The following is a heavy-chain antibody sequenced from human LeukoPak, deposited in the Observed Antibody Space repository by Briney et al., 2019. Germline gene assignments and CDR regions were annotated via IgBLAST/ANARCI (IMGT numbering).Heavy chain of an antibody. CDR3: ARGVGYCSSTSCYTPYYYYGMDV. J-gene: IGHJ6*02. D-gene: IGHD2-2*02. CDR1: GYTFTSYD. CDR2: MNLDSGNT. Sequence: ASVKVSCKASGYTFTSYDINWVRQAPGQGLEWMGWMNLDSGNTGYAQKLQGRVTMTRNKSISTAYMELSSLRCEDTAVYYCARGVGYCSSTSCYTPYYYYGMDVWGQGTTVTVSS. V-gene: IGHV1-8*01.